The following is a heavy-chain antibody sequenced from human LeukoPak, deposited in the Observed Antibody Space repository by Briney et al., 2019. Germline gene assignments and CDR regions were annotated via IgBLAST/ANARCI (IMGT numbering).Heavy chain of an antibody. Sequence: ASETLSLTCTVSGGSISNYYWSWIRQPAGKGLEWIGRIYPSGSTNYKPSLRSRVTMSVDTSKNQFSLKLSSVTAADTAVYYCARDGYNPYYYYMDVWGKGTTVTVSS. CDR1: GGSISNYY. V-gene: IGHV4-4*07. CDR3: ARDGYNPYYYYMDV. CDR2: IYPSGST. J-gene: IGHJ6*03. D-gene: IGHD5-24*01.